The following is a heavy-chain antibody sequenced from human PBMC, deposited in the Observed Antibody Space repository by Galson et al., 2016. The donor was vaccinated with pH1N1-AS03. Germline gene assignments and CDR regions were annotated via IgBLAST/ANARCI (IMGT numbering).Heavy chain of an antibody. V-gene: IGHV1-46*01. CDR2: VAVGVGSP. CDR3: GGGTSDAFDI. Sequence: SVKVSCKASGYSFSSFLLVWVRVGVGWGLGWVGLVAVGVGSPSFVENCLGRVTMTTDTSTSTVYMELRNLRSDDTAAYYCGGGTSDAFDIWGQGTMVIVSS. CDR1: GYSFSSFL. J-gene: IGHJ3*02. D-gene: IGHD1-1*01.